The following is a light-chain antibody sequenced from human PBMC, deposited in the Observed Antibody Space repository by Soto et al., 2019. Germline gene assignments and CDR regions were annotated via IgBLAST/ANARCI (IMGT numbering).Light chain of an antibody. CDR1: SNDVGGYDY. J-gene: IGLJ1*01. V-gene: IGLV2-8*01. CDR3: AAWDDSLNGLYV. Sequence: QSALTQPPSASGSPGQSVTVSCTGTSNDVGGYDYVSWFQQHPGKAPKLMIYEVSKRPSGVPDRFSGSKSGNTASLTVSGLQAEDEADYYCAAWDDSLNGLYVFGSGTKLTVL. CDR2: EVS.